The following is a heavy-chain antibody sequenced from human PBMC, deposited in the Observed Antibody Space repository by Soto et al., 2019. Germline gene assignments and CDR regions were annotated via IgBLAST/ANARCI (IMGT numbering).Heavy chain of an antibody. D-gene: IGHD3-16*01. V-gene: IGHV3-33*01. CDR1: GFTFSSYG. CDR2: IWYDGSNK. J-gene: IGHJ6*02. CDR3: ARAEGDRSRYYYYGMDV. Sequence: QVQLVESGGGVVQPGRSLRLSCAAYGFTFSSYGMHLVRQAPGKGLEWVAAIWYDGSNKYYADSVKGRFTISRDNSKNTLYLQMNSLRAEDTAVYYCARAEGDRSRYYYYGMDVWGQGTTVTVSS.